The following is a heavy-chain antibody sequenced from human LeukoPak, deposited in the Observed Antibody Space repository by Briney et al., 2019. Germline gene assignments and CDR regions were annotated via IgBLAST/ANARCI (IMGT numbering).Heavy chain of an antibody. J-gene: IGHJ6*02. Sequence: PSETLSLTCAVYGGSSSGYYWSWIRQPPGKGLEWIGEINHSGSTNYNPSLKSRVTISVDTSKNQFSLKLSSVTAADTAVYYCARSRNQNSIAARRGYGMDVWGQGTTVTVSS. D-gene: IGHD6-6*01. V-gene: IGHV4-34*01. CDR3: ARSRNQNSIAARRGYGMDV. CDR1: GGSSSGYY. CDR2: INHSGST.